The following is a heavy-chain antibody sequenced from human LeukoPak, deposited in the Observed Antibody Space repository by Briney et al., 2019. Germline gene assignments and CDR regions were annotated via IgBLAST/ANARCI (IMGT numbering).Heavy chain of an antibody. CDR1: GYTFTSNY. CDR3: ARDQEGFDY. V-gene: IGHV1-46*01. Sequence: GASVKVSCKASGYTFTSNYTHWVRQAPGQGLEWMGMIYPRDGSTSYAQKFQGRVTVTGDTSTSTVHMELSGLRSEDTAVYYCARDQEGFDYWGQGTLVTVSS. J-gene: IGHJ4*02. CDR2: IYPRDGST.